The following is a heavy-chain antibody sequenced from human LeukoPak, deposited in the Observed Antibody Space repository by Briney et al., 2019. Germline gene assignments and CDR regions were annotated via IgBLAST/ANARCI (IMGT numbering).Heavy chain of an antibody. CDR1: GYTFTGYY. CDR2: INPNSGGT. Sequence: ASVKVSCKASGYTFTGYYMHWGRQAPGQGLEWMGWINPNSGGTNYAQKFQGRVTMTRDTSISTAYMELSRLRSDDTAVYYCARQSVPAATYYYMDVWGKGTTVTVSS. CDR3: ARQSVPAATYYYMDV. D-gene: IGHD2-2*01. J-gene: IGHJ6*03. V-gene: IGHV1-2*02.